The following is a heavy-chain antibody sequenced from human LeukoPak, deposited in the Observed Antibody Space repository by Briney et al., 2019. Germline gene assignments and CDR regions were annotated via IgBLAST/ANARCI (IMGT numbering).Heavy chain of an antibody. CDR3: ARRYSSSWNY. CDR1: GGSISSSSYY. J-gene: IGHJ4*02. D-gene: IGHD6-13*01. V-gene: IGHV4-39*01. Sequence: PSETLSLTCTVSGGSISSSSYYWGWIRQPPGKGLEWIGSIYYSGSTYYNPSLKSRVTISVDTSKNQFSLKLSSVTAADTAVYYCARRYSSSWNYWGQGTLVTVSS. CDR2: IYYSGST.